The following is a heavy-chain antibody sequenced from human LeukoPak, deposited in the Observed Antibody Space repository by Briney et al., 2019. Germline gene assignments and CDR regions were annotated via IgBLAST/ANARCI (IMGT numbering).Heavy chain of an antibody. J-gene: IGHJ5*02. CDR1: GFTFSSYA. Sequence: GGSLRLSCAASGFTFSSYAMHWVRQAPGKGLEWVAVISYDGSNKYYADSVKGRFTISRDNSKNTLYLQMNSLRAEDTAVYYCAKDYWFDPWGQGTLVTVSS. CDR3: AKDYWFDP. CDR2: ISYDGSNK. V-gene: IGHV3-30*04.